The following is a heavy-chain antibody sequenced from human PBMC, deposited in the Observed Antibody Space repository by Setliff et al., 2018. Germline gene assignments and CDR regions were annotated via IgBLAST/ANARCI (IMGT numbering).Heavy chain of an antibody. V-gene: IGHV3-48*03. CDR2: ISNGGGAV. Sequence: PGGSLRLSCVASGFTFSNYEFNWVRQAPGKGLEWISYISNGGGAVKYADSVKGRFTISRDNSKNTLYLQMNSLRAEDTAVYYCAKAAHDFSHYIVVVPVAHFDSWGQGTLVTVSS. D-gene: IGHD2-2*01. CDR3: AKAAHDFSHYIVVVPVAHFDS. CDR1: GFTFSNYE. J-gene: IGHJ4*02.